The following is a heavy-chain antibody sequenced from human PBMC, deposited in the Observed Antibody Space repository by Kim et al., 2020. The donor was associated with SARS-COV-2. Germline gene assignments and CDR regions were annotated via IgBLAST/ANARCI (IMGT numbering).Heavy chain of an antibody. V-gene: IGHV1-69*13. CDR2: IIPIFGTA. D-gene: IGHD3-10*01. J-gene: IGHJ4*02. Sequence: SVKVSCKASGGTFSSYAISWVRQAPGQGLEWMGGIIPIFGTANYAQKFQGRVTITADESTSTAYMELSSLRSEDTAVYYCARDPIGPYYYGSGSPRGFDYWGQGTLVTVSS. CDR3: ARDPIGPYYYGSGSPRGFDY. CDR1: GGTFSSYA.